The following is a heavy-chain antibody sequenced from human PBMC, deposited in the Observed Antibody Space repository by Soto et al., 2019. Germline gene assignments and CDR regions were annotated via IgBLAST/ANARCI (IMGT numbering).Heavy chain of an antibody. V-gene: IGHV1-69*02. D-gene: IGHD6-19*01. CDR2: IIPILDVA. CDR3: ARGRGGAGIDY. J-gene: IGHJ4*02. CDR1: GGTFSSYT. Sequence: QVQLVQSGAEVKKPGSSAKVSCKASGGTFSSYTVSWVRQAPGQGLEWMGRIIPILDVANYAPKFQDRVTITADKSTTTAYMELTSLISEDTAVYYCARGRGGAGIDYWGQGTLVTVSS.